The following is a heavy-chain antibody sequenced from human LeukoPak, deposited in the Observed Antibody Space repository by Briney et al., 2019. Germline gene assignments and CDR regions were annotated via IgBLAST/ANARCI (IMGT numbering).Heavy chain of an antibody. CDR3: AREGGPYRPLDY. V-gene: IGHV4-34*01. Sequence: PSETLSLTCAVYGGSFSGYYWSWIRQPPGKGLEWIGEINHSGSTNYNPSLKSRVTISVDTSENHISLQLTSVTAADTAVYYCAREGGPYRPLDYSGQGTLVTVSS. CDR1: GGSFSGYY. J-gene: IGHJ4*02. CDR2: INHSGST.